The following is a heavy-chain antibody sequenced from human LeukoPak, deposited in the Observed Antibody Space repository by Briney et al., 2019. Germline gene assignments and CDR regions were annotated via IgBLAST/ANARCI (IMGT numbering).Heavy chain of an antibody. D-gene: IGHD1-1*01. V-gene: IGHV3-21*01. CDR1: GFTFSSYG. CDR3: ARDSYGWHDRWDY. J-gene: IGHJ4*02. CDR2: IGTTSTYI. Sequence: GGSLRLSCAASGFTFSSYGINWVRQAPGKGQEWVSFIGTTSTYIYYADSVKGRFTISRDNAKNSVYLQMNSLRAEDTAVYYCARDSYGWHDRWDYWGQGTLVTVSS.